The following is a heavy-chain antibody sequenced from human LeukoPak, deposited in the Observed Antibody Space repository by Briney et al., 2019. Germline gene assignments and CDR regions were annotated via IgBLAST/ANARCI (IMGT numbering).Heavy chain of an antibody. V-gene: IGHV4-39*07. CDR2: IYYSGST. CDR3: ARYTPGSFFDI. D-gene: IGHD2-2*01. Sequence: SETLSLTCTVSGGSISSSSYYWGWIRQPPGKGLEWIGSIYYSGSTYYNPSLKSRVTISVDTSKNQFSLKLSSVTAADTAVYYCARYTPGSFFDIWGQGTMVTVSS. J-gene: IGHJ3*02. CDR1: GGSISSSSYY.